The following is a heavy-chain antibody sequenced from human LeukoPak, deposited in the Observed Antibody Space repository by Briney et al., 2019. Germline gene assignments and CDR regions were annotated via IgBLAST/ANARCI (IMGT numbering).Heavy chain of an antibody. V-gene: IGHV3-7*03. J-gene: IGHJ5*02. D-gene: IGHD3-3*01. CDR1: GFTFSSYW. CDR3: AREDDDFWSGYQNWFDP. Sequence: GRSLRLSCAASGFTFSSYWMSWVRQAPGKGLEWVANIKQDGSEKYYVDSVKGRFTISRDNAKNSLYLQMNSLRAEDTAVYYCAREDDDFWSGYQNWFDPWGQGTLVTVSS. CDR2: IKQDGSEK.